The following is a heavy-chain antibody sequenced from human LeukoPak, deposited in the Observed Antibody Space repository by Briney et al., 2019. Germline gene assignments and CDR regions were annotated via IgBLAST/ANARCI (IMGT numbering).Heavy chain of an antibody. J-gene: IGHJ3*02. D-gene: IGHD3-3*01. Sequence: GRSLRLSRAASGFTFSTYAMHWVRQAPGKGLEWVALISYDGSNEYYADSVKGRFTISRDNSKKTLYLQMNSLRPEDTAVYYCAGYDFWTGYQVAPFDASDIWGQGTVVIVSS. CDR1: GFTFSTYA. V-gene: IGHV3-30-3*01. CDR2: ISYDGSNE. CDR3: AGYDFWTGYQVAPFDASDI.